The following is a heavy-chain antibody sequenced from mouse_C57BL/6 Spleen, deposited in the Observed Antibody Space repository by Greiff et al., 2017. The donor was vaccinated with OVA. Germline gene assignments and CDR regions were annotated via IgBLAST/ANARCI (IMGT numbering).Heavy chain of an antibody. CDR2: ISSGSSTI. J-gene: IGHJ1*03. CDR3: ARLGLIWYFDV. D-gene: IGHD4-1*01. CDR1: GFTFSDYG. Sequence: EVKLMESGGGLVKPGGSLKLSCAASGFTFSDYGMHWVRQAPEKGLEWVAYISSGSSTIYYADTVKGRFTISRDNAKNTLFLQMTSLRSEDTAMYYCARLGLIWYFDVWGTGTTVTVSS. V-gene: IGHV5-17*01.